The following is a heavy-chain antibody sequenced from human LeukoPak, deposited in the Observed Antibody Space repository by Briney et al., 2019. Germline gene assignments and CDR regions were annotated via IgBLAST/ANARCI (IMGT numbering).Heavy chain of an antibody. V-gene: IGHV3-30*18. D-gene: IGHD5-18*01. J-gene: IGHJ4*02. Sequence: GGSLRLSCAASGFTFSSYAMSWVRQAPGKGLEWVAVISYDGSNKYCADSVKGRFTISRDNSKNTLYLQMNSLRAEDTAVYYCAKDQSDTAMVTGTLDYWGQGTLVTVSS. CDR1: GFTFSSYA. CDR2: ISYDGSNK. CDR3: AKDQSDTAMVTGTLDY.